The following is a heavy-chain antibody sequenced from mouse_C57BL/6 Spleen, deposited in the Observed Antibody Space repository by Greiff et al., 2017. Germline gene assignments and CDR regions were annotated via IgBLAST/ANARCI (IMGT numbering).Heavy chain of an antibody. V-gene: IGHV1-82*01. CDR1: GYAFSSSW. CDR3: AREEDGYDDRAWFAY. J-gene: IGHJ3*01. CDR2: IYPGDGDP. D-gene: IGHD2-2*01. Sequence: QVQLQQSGPELVKPGASVKISCKASGYAFSSSWMNWVKQRPGKGLEWIGRIYPGDGDPNYNGKFKGKATLTADKSSSTAYMQLSSLTSEDSAVYICAREEDGYDDRAWFAYWGQGTLVTVAA.